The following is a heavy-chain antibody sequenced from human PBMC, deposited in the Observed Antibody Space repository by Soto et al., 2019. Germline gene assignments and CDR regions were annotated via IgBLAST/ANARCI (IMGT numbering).Heavy chain of an antibody. CDR3: ARMDIYGDLSFDY. CDR2: ISYDGSNK. V-gene: IGHV3-30-3*01. J-gene: IGHJ4*02. D-gene: IGHD4-17*01. Sequence: QVQLVESGGGVVQPGRSLRLSCAASGFTFSSYAMHWVRQAPGKGLEWVAVISYDGSNKYYADSVKGRFTISRDNSKNTLYLQMNSLRAEDTAVYDCARMDIYGDLSFDYCGRGTLVTVSA. CDR1: GFTFSSYA.